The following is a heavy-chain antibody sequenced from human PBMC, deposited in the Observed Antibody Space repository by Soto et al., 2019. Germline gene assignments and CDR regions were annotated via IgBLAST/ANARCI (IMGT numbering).Heavy chain of an antibody. CDR2: IYYSGST. J-gene: IGHJ4*02. D-gene: IGHD3-22*01. V-gene: IGHV4-61*01. CDR1: GGSVSSGSYY. Sequence: QVQLQESGPGLVKPSETLSLTCTVSGGSVSSGSYYWSWIRQPPGKGLEWIGYIYYSGSTNYNPSLKSRVTISVDTSKNQFSLKLSSVTAADTAVYYCARRRYYDSSGYHDYWGQGTLVTVSS. CDR3: ARRRYYDSSGYHDY.